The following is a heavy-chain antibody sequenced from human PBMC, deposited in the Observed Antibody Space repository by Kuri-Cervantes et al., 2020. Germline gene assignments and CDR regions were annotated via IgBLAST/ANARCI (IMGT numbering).Heavy chain of an antibody. J-gene: IGHJ4*02. CDR2: IWYDGSNK. V-gene: IGHV3-33*01. D-gene: IGHD1-26*01. CDR1: GFTFSSYG. Sequence: GGSLRLSCAASGFTFSSYGMHWVRQAPGKGLEWVAVIWYDGSNKYYADSVKGRFTISRDNSENSLYLQMNSLRAEDTAVYYCARERVGDTDYFDYWGQGTLVTVSS. CDR3: ARERVGDTDYFDY.